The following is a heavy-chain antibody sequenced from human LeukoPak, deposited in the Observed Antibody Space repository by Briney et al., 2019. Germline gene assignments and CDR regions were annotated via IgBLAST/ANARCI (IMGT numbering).Heavy chain of an antibody. D-gene: IGHD6-6*01. CDR2: ISYDGSNK. Sequence: GGSVRLSCAASGFTFSSYAMHWVRQAPGKGLEWVAVISYDGSNKYYADSVKGRFTISRDNSKNTLYLQMNSLRAEDTAVYYCARDNLDPFEYSSSIDYWGQGTLVTVSS. CDR1: GFTFSSYA. J-gene: IGHJ4*02. V-gene: IGHV3-30*04. CDR3: ARDNLDPFEYSSSIDY.